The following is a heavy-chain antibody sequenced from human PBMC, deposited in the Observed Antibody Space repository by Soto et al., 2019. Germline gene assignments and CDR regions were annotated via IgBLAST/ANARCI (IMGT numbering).Heavy chain of an antibody. J-gene: IGHJ6*02. CDR3: TRYMVRGVITHYYYYYYGMDV. Sequence: AGGSLRLSCTASGFSFGDYAMSWVRQAPGKGLEWVGFIRSKTYGGTTEYAASVKGRFTISRDDSKSVAYLQMNSLKTEDTAVYYCTRYMVRGVITHYYYYYYGMDVWGQGTTVTVSS. V-gene: IGHV3-49*04. CDR2: IRSKTYGGTT. CDR1: GFSFGDYA. D-gene: IGHD3-10*01.